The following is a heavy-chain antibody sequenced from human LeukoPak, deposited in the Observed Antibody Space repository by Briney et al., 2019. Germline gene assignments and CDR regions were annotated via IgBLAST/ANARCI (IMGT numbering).Heavy chain of an antibody. D-gene: IGHD3-22*01. J-gene: IGHJ2*01. CDR3: ARGARSYYDSSGYYYVYWYFDL. Sequence: SKTLSLTCTVSGGSISSYYWSWIRQPPGKGLEWIGYIYYSGSTNYNPSLKSRVTISVDTSKNQFSLKLSSVTAADTAVYYCARGARSYYDSSGYYYVYWYFDLWGRGTLVTVSS. V-gene: IGHV4-59*01. CDR2: IYYSGST. CDR1: GGSISSYY.